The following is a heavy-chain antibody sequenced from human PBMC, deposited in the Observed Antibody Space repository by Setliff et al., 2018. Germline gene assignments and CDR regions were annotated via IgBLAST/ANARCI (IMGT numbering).Heavy chain of an antibody. Sequence: GGSLRLSCATSGFTFSGYSMNWVRQAPGKGLEWVSYISSSSSSIYQADSVKGRFTSSKDNAKNSLYLQMNSLSPDDTAIYYCVRDGEKMAYDGFAVWGQGAKVTVSS. CDR2: ISSSSSSI. V-gene: IGHV3-48*04. J-gene: IGHJ3*01. CDR1: GFTFSGYS. CDR3: VRDGEKMAYDGFAV.